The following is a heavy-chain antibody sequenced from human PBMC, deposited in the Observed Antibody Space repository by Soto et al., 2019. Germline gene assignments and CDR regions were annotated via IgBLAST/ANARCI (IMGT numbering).Heavy chain of an antibody. Sequence: ASVKVSCKASGGTFSSYAISWVRQAPGQGLEWMGGIIPIFGTANYAQKFQGRVTITADESTSTAYMELSSLRSEDTAVYYCAINIFVVPAAMHYYYYGMDFWGQGTTVTVSS. V-gene: IGHV1-69*13. J-gene: IGHJ6*02. CDR2: IIPIFGTA. CDR1: GGTFSSYA. CDR3: AINIFVVPAAMHYYYYGMDF. D-gene: IGHD2-2*01.